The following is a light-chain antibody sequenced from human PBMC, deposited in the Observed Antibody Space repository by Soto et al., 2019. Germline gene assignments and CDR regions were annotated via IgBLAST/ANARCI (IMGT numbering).Light chain of an antibody. CDR1: QSVSAY. V-gene: IGKV3-11*01. CDR2: DAS. Sequence: EIVLTQSPATLSLSPGERATLSCRASQSVSAYLAWYQPKPGQPPRLLIYDASNRATGIPARFSGSGSGKDFTLTISSLEPEDSAVYYCQQRTIPLTFGGGTKVEIK. J-gene: IGKJ4*01. CDR3: QQRTIPLT.